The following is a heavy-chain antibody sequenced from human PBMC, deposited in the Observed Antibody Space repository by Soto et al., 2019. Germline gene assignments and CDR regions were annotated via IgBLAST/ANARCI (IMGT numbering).Heavy chain of an antibody. CDR1: GFSLTTSAVG. D-gene: IGHD3-22*01. V-gene: IGHV2-5*01. J-gene: IGHJ3*02. CDR2: IYWNDDK. CDR3: AHDYYDGSGYYPHDAFDI. Sequence: SGPTLVNPTQTLTLTCTFSGFSLTTSAVGVGWIRQPPGEALEWLALIYWNDDKRYSPSLKSRLTITKDTSKNQVVLTMTNMDPVDTATYYCAHDYYDGSGYYPHDAFDIWGQGTMV.